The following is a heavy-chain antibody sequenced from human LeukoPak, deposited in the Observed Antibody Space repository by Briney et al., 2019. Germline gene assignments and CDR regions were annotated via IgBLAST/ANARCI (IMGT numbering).Heavy chain of an antibody. Sequence: SETLSLTCAVYGGSFSGYYWNWIRQPPGKGLEWIGEINHYGSTKYSPSLKSRATISGDTSKNQFSLRLNSVTAADTAVYYCARAYRAHQTFHSYHFFDFWGRGTLVTVSS. CDR1: GGSFSGYY. CDR2: INHYGST. D-gene: IGHD5-18*01. CDR3: ARAYRAHQTFHSYHFFDF. J-gene: IGHJ4*02. V-gene: IGHV4-34*01.